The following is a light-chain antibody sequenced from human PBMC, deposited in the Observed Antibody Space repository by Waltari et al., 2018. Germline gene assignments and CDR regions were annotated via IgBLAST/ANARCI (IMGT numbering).Light chain of an antibody. Sequence: EVMLTQSPGTLSLSPGERATLSCRASQSVSRTLAWYQQKPGQAPRLLNYDASRRATGSPDRFSGSGSGTDFSLTISRLEPEDFAVYYCQKYGTLPATFGQGTKVEIK. CDR2: DAS. V-gene: IGKV3-20*01. J-gene: IGKJ1*01. CDR1: QSVSRT. CDR3: QKYGTLPAT.